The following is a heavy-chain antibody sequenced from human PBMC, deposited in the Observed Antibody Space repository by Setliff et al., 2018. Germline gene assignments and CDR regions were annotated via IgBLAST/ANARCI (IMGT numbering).Heavy chain of an antibody. CDR3: ARLPPLHTPMALTFDY. J-gene: IGHJ4*02. CDR2: IYSGGTT. Sequence: PSETLSLTCKVSGDSMNSGVYYWAWIRQPPGKGLEWIGRIYSGGTTYYNSSLKSRVTISVDTSKNQFSLELRSVTAADTAVYYCARLPPLHTPMALTFDYWGQGILVTVSS. V-gene: IGHV4-39*01. CDR1: GDSMNSGVYY. D-gene: IGHD5-18*01.